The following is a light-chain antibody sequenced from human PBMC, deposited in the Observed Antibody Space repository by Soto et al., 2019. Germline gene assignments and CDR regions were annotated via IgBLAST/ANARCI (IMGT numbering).Light chain of an antibody. CDR2: AAS. V-gene: IGKV1-39*01. CDR1: QTISSY. J-gene: IGKJ2*01. CDR3: QQSSNIPYT. Sequence: DIQMTQSPSSLSASVGDRVTITCRASQTISSYLNWYQQSPGKAPKLLIYAASILQSGVPPRFSGSGSGTDFTLTISSLHPEDFATYYCQQSSNIPYTFGQGTKLEIK.